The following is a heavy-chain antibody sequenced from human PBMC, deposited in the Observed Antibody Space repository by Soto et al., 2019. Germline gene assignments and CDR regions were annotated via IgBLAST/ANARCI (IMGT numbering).Heavy chain of an antibody. J-gene: IGHJ5*02. CDR1: GGTFSSYA. Sequence: ASVKVSCKASGGTFSSYAISWVRQAPGQGLEWMGIINPSGGSTSYAQKFQGRVTMTRDTSTSTVYMELSSLRSEDTAVYYCARDSKQWLVRWFDPWGQGTLVTVSS. D-gene: IGHD6-19*01. CDR3: ARDSKQWLVRWFDP. CDR2: INPSGGST. V-gene: IGHV1-46*01.